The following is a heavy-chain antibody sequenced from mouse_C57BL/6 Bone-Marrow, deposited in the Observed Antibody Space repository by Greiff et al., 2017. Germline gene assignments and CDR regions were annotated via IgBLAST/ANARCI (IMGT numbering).Heavy chain of an antibody. CDR2: IYPGDGDT. CDR3: ARPLYYDYDDVGFAY. V-gene: IGHV1-82*01. D-gene: IGHD2-4*01. CDR1: GYAFSSSW. J-gene: IGHJ3*01. Sequence: QVQLQQSGPELVKPGASVKISCKASGYAFSSSWMNWVKQRPGKGLEWIGRIYPGDGDTNYNGKFKGKATLTADKSSSTAYMQLSSLTSEDSSVFFCARPLYYDYDDVGFAYWGQGTLVTVSA.